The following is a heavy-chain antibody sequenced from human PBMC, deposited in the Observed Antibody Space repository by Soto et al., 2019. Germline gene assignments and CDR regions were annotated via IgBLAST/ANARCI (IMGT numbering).Heavy chain of an antibody. Sequence: SETLSLTCTVSGGTISRYYWSWIRQPPGKGLEWIGYMYNTGSTVYNPSFKSRVTISVDTSKNQFSLKLNSVTAVDTAVYYCARDKITGLFDYWGQGTLVTV. J-gene: IGHJ4*02. V-gene: IGHV4-59*01. CDR2: MYNTGST. D-gene: IGHD2-8*02. CDR3: ARDKITGLFDY. CDR1: GGTISRYY.